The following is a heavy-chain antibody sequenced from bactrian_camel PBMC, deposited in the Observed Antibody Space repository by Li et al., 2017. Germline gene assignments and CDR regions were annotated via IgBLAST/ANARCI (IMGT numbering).Heavy chain of an antibody. CDR3: VRWGGSIATMLSVDY. Sequence: HVQLVESGGGVVQPGGSLRLSCAASGFTFSAYWVYWVRQAPGNGLEWVSRLAPRGDYIGYADSVKGRFTISRDNAKNTVNLQMNSLKPDDTGVYYCVRWGGSIATMLSVDYWGQGTQVTVS. V-gene: IGHV3S1*01. CDR1: GFTFSAYW. D-gene: IGHD4*01. J-gene: IGHJ4*01. CDR2: LAPRGDYI.